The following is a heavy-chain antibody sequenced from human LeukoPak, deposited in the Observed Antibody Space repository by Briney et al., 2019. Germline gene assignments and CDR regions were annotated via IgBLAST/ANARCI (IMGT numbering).Heavy chain of an antibody. CDR1: GFTFSSYW. CDR2: INTDGSST. V-gene: IGHV3-74*01. Sequence: GSLRLSCAASGFTFSSYWMHWVRQAPGKGLVWVSRINTDGSSTSYADSVKGRFTISRDNSKNTLYLQMNSLRAEDTAVYYCAKDRGQWTDMDYWGQGTLVTVSS. J-gene: IGHJ4*02. CDR3: AKDRGQWTDMDY. D-gene: IGHD6-19*01.